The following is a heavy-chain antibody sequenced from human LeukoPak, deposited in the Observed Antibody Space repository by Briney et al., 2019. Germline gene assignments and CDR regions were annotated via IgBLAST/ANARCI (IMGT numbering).Heavy chain of an antibody. CDR1: GGSFSGYY. D-gene: IGHD4-11*01. J-gene: IGHJ6*03. CDR2: INHSGST. CDR3: ARGLWGSNYLNYYYYMDV. V-gene: IGHV4-34*01. Sequence: PSETLYLTCAVYGGSFSGYYWSWIRQPPGKGLEWIGEINHSGSTNYNPSLKSRVTISVDTSKNQFSLKLSSVTAADTAVYYCARGLWGSNYLNYYYYMDVWGKGTTVTVSS.